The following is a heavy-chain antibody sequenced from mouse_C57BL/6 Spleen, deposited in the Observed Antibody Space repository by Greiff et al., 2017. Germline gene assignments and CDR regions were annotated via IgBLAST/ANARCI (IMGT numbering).Heavy chain of an antibody. CDR2: IYPRDGST. D-gene: IGHD2-4*01. V-gene: IGHV1-85*01. J-gene: IGHJ4*01. CDR1: GYTFTSYD. CDR3: ASRYDYDGYYAMDY. Sequence: VQLQQSGPELVKPGASVKLSCKASGYTFTSYDINWVKQRPGQGLEWIGWIYPRDGSTKYNEKFKGKATLTVDTSSSTAYMELHSLTSEDSAVYFCASRYDYDGYYAMDYWGQGTSVTVSS.